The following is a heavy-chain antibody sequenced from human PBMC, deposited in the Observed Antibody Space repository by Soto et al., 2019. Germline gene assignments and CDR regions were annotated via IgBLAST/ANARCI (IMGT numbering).Heavy chain of an antibody. V-gene: IGHV3-21*01. Sequence: GGSLRLSCAASGFTFSSYSMNWVRQAPGKGLEWVSSISSSSSYIYYANSVKGRFTIARDNAKNSLYLQMNSLRAEDTAVYYCERGSIADRRFWFDPWGQGTLVTVSS. CDR1: GFTFSSYS. CDR3: ERGSIADRRFWFDP. J-gene: IGHJ5*02. CDR2: ISSSSSYI. D-gene: IGHD6-6*01.